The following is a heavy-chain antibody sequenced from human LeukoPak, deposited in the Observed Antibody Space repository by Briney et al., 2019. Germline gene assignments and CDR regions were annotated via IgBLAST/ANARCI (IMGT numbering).Heavy chain of an antibody. Sequence: GGSLRLSCEASGFTFSSYAMHWVRQAPGKGLEYVSAISSNGGSTYYANSVKGRFTISRDNSKNTLYLQMGSLRAEDMAVYYCARESPGIAVAGILDYWGQGTLVTVSS. CDR3: ARESPGIAVAGILDY. D-gene: IGHD6-19*01. V-gene: IGHV3-64*01. J-gene: IGHJ4*02. CDR2: ISSNGGST. CDR1: GFTFSSYA.